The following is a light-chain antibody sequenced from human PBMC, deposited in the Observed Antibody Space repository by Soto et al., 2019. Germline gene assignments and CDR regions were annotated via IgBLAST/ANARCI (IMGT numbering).Light chain of an antibody. CDR1: QNIRSY. CDR2: ATS. CDR3: QQGYSSRWT. V-gene: IGKV1-39*01. J-gene: IGKJ1*01. Sequence: DIQMTQSPSSLSASLGDRVTITCRASQNIRSYLNWYQHKPGKAPQLLIYATSSSQTGVPSRFSASGSGTDFSLVISNLQPEDSATYYCQQGYSSRWTSGRGTKVEI.